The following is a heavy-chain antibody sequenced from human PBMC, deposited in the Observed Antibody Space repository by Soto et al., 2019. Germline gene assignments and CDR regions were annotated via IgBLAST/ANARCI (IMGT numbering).Heavy chain of an antibody. V-gene: IGHV1-3*01. CDR1: GYTFIRYA. CDR2: INRGNDNT. CDR3: ARDSGYSSSTDY. J-gene: IGHJ4*02. Sequence: GASVKVSCKASGYTFIRYAMHWVRQAPGQGLEWMGWINRGNDNTKYSRKFQGRVTITRDTSASTAYMELSSLIPEDTAVYYCARDSGYSSSTDYWGQGALVTVSS. D-gene: IGHD6-13*01.